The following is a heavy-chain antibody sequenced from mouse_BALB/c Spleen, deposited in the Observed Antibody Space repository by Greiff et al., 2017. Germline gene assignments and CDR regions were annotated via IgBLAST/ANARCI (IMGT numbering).Heavy chain of an antibody. J-gene: IGHJ3*01. Sequence: QVQLKESGPGLVAPSQSLSITCTVSGFSLTGYGVNWVRQPPGKGLEWLGMIWGYGSKDYNSALKSRLSISKDNSKSQVFLKMNSLPTDDTARYYCAREALLYGNYVGFAYWGQGTLVTVSA. CDR2: IWGYGSK. D-gene: IGHD2-1*01. CDR1: GFSLTGYG. CDR3: AREALLYGNYVGFAY. V-gene: IGHV2-6-7*01.